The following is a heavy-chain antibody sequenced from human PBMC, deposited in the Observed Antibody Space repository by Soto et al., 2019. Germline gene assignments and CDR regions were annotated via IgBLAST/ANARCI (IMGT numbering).Heavy chain of an antibody. J-gene: IGHJ6*02. V-gene: IGHV3-21*01. CDR3: ARDDSGSRYLYYYYGMDV. D-gene: IGHD6-13*01. CDR2: ISSSSSYI. Sequence: GGSLRLSCAASGFTFSSYSMNWVRQAPGKGLEWVSSISSSSSYIYYADSVKGRFTISRDNAKNSLYLQMNSLRAEDTAVYYCARDDSGSRYLYYYYGMDVWGQGTTVTVSS. CDR1: GFTFSSYS.